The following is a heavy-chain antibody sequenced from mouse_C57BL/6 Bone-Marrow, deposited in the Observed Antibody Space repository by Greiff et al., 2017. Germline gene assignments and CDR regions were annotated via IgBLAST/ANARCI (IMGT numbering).Heavy chain of an antibody. Sequence: EVTLMESGGGLVKPGGSLKLSCAASGFTFSDYGMHWVRQAPETGLEWVAYISSGSSTIYYADTVKGRFTISRDNAKNTLFLQMTSLRSEDTAMYYCASGGERDYWGQGTTLTVSS. CDR2: ISSGSSTI. V-gene: IGHV5-17*01. CDR3: ASGGERDY. J-gene: IGHJ2*01. CDR1: GFTFSDYG.